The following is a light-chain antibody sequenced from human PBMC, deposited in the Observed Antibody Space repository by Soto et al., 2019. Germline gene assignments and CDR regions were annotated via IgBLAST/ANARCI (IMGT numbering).Light chain of an antibody. Sequence: DIQMTQSPSSLSASVGDRVTITCRASQSISNFLNWYRQKPGKAPNLLIYTASTLQSGVPSRFSGSGSGTDFTLTISSLQPEDFATYYCQQYYFIPLTFGGGTKVEI. V-gene: IGKV1-39*01. CDR1: QSISNF. CDR3: QQYYFIPLT. CDR2: TAS. J-gene: IGKJ4*01.